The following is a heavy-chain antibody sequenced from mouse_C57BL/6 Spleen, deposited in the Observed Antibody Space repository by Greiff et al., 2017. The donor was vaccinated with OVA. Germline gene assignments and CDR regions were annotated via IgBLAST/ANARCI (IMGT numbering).Heavy chain of an antibody. D-gene: IGHD1-2*01. V-gene: IGHV1-15*01. CDR2: IDPDTGGT. CDR3: TRATPFDY. J-gene: IGHJ2*01. Sequence: QVQLQQSGAGLVRPGASVTLSCKASGYTFTDYEMHWVKQTPVHGLEWIGAIDPDTGGTASHQQFKGKVILTADKSSRTAYMELRSLTSKDSAVYYCTRATPFDYWGQGTTLTVSS. CDR1: GYTFTDYE.